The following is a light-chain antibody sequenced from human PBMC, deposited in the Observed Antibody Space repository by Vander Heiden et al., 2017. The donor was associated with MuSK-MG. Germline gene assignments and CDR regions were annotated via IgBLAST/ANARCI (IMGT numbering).Light chain of an antibody. CDR3: RASQTLCGV. J-gene: IGLJ2*01. V-gene: IGLV3-1*01. CDR1: KLGDKY. Sequence: LPQPHSMSVSPGQTASITCSGDKLGDKYACWYQQKPGQSPVLVIYQDSKLPSWIPERFSGSSSGNTTALPTCGPQARDEADYYRRASQTLCGVFGGGTKLTVL. CDR2: QDS.